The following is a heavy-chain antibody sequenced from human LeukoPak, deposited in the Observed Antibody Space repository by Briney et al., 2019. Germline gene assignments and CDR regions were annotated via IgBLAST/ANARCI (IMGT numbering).Heavy chain of an antibody. Sequence: GGSLRLSCAASGFTFSSYSMNWVRQAPGKGLEWVSSISSSSSYIYYADSVKGRFTISRDNAKNSLYLQMNSLRAEDTAVYYCARAPPGPRYGSFCLDYWGQGTLVTVSS. CDR3: ARAPPGPRYGSFCLDY. CDR1: GFTFSSYS. V-gene: IGHV3-21*01. CDR2: ISSSSSYI. J-gene: IGHJ4*02. D-gene: IGHD3-16*02.